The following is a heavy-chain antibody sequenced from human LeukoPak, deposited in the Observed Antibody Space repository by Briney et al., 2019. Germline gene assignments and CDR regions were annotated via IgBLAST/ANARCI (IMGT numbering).Heavy chain of an antibody. D-gene: IGHD5-12*01. CDR1: GYTFTGYY. CDR2: ISAYNGNT. Sequence: ASVKVSCKASGYTFTGYYMHWVRQAPGQGLEWMGWISAYNGNTNYAQNLQGRVTMTTDTSTSTAYMELRSLRSDDTAVYYCARDGDSGYDSFDWFDPWGQGTLVTVSS. V-gene: IGHV1-18*04. J-gene: IGHJ5*02. CDR3: ARDGDSGYDSFDWFDP.